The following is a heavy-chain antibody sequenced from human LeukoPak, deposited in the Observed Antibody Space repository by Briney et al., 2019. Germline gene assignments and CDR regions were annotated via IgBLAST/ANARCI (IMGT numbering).Heavy chain of an antibody. CDR1: GFTFSSYE. D-gene: IGHD3-3*01. CDR3: ARTRYDFWSGYGVDIDY. V-gene: IGHV3-48*03. Sequence: GGSLRLSCAASGFTFSSYEMNWVRQAPGKGLEWVSYISSSGSTIYYADSVKGRFTISRDNAKNPLYLQMNSLRAEDTAVYYCARTRYDFWSGYGVDIDYWGQGTLVTVSS. J-gene: IGHJ4*02. CDR2: ISSSGSTI.